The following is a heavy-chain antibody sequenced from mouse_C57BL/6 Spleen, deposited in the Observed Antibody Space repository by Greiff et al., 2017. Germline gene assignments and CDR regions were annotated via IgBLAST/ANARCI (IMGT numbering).Heavy chain of an antibody. J-gene: IGHJ2*01. CDR3: ARYGYDGDFDY. CDR2: INYDGSST. V-gene: IGHV5-16*01. CDR1: GFTFSDYY. Sequence: EVKVVESEGGLVQPGSSMKLSCTASGFTFSDYYMAWVRQVPEKGLEWVANINYDGSSTYYLDSLKSRFIISRDNAKNILYLQMSSLKSEDTATYYCARYGYDGDFDYWGQGTTLTVSS. D-gene: IGHD2-2*01.